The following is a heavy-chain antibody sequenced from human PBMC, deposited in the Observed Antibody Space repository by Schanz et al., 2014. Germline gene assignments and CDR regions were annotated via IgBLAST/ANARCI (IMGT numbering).Heavy chain of an antibody. D-gene: IGHD3-3*01. CDR3: ARGTRVRTTDFWSGLYYFDY. CDR2: INPSGGST. Sequence: QVQLVQSGAEVKKPGASVKVSCKASGYTFTSYYMYWVRQAPGQGLEWMGVINPSGGSTIYAQKFQGRVTMIRDTSTSTVYMELSSLRSEDTAVYYCARGTRVRTTDFWSGLYYFDYWGQGTLVTVSS. J-gene: IGHJ4*02. CDR1: GYTFTSYY. V-gene: IGHV1-46*01.